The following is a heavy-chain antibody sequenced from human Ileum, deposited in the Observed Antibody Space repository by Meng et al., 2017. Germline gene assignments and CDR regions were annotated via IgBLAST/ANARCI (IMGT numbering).Heavy chain of an antibody. Sequence: GESLKISCQGSGYRFTDYCIGWVRQMPGKGLEWMGIIYPGDSDTKYSPSFQGQVTISVDKSSSTTYLQWNTLKASDTGMYYCARHGIGGGGYMSYHYYGMEVWGLGTTVTVSS. CDR2: IYPGDSDT. J-gene: IGHJ6*02. CDR1: GYRFTDYC. D-gene: IGHD2-15*01. V-gene: IGHV5-51*01. CDR3: ARHGIGGGGYMSYHYYGMEV.